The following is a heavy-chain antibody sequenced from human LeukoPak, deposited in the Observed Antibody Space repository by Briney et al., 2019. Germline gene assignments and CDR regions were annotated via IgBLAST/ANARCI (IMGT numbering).Heavy chain of an antibody. D-gene: IGHD4-23*01. CDR3: ARGRWYQDY. J-gene: IGHJ4*02. Sequence: PSETLSLTCAIYSGSFSSYYWSWIRQPPGKGLEWIGEINHSGSTNYNPSLKSRVAISVDTSKNQFSLKLSSVTAADTAVYYCARGRWYQDYWGQGTLVTVSS. CDR1: SGSFSSYY. CDR2: INHSGST. V-gene: IGHV4-34*01.